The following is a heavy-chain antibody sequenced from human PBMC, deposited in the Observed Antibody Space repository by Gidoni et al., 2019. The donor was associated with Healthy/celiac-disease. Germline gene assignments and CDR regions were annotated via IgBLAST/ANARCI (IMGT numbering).Heavy chain of an antibody. V-gene: IGHV1-69*01. CDR2: IIPIFGTA. D-gene: IGHD2-2*01. Sequence: QVQLVQSGAEVKKPGSSVKVSCKASGRTFRSYATGGVRPAPGQGLEWRGGIIPIFGTANYAQKFQGRVTITADESTSTAYMELSSLRSEDTAVYYCATVLLKDIVVVPAAIGWFDPWGQGTLVTVSS. CDR3: ATVLLKDIVVVPAAIGWFDP. CDR1: GRTFRSYA. J-gene: IGHJ5*02.